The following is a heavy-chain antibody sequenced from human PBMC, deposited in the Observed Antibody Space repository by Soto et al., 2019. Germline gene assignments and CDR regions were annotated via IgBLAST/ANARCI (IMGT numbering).Heavy chain of an antibody. CDR1: GFTFDDYA. Sequence: EVQLVESGGGLVQPGRSLRLSCAASGFTFDDYAMHWVRQAPGKGLEWVSGISWNSGSIGYADSVKGRFTISRDNAKNSLYLQMNSLRAEDTAVYYCAKEGGPRHCGGGPCYFVFTYRGQGTLVTVSS. CDR3: AKEGGPRHCGGGPCYFVFTY. J-gene: IGHJ4*02. V-gene: IGHV3-9*01. CDR2: ISWNSGSI. D-gene: IGHD2-15*01.